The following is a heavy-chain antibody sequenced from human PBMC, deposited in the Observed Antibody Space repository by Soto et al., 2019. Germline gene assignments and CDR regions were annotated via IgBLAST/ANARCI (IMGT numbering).Heavy chain of an antibody. CDR2: ISSSSSTI. J-gene: IGHJ4*02. D-gene: IGHD4-17*01. Sequence: EVQLVESGGGLVQPGGSLRLSCAASGFTFSSYSMNWVRQAPGKGLEWVSYISSSSSTIYYADSVKGRFTISRDNAKNSLYLQMNSLRAEDTAVYYCATGGYGDYVGYWGQGTIVTVSS. V-gene: IGHV3-48*01. CDR1: GFTFSSYS. CDR3: ATGGYGDYVGY.